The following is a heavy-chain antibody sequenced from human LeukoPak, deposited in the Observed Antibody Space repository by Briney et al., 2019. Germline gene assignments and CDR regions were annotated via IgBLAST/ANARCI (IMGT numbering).Heavy chain of an antibody. CDR2: XSXXGGXT. D-gene: IGHD2-8*01. V-gene: IGHV3-48*03. J-gene: IGHJ3*02. CDR3: ARDALINGAFDI. CDR1: GXXXXXXE. Sequence: GGSLRLSCTXXGXXXXXXEXXXXXXAXGXXLXXVSFXSXXGGXTXYADXVKGRXTISRDNAGKSLYLEMNNLRAEXTAFYYCARDALINGAFDIWGQGTMVTVSS.